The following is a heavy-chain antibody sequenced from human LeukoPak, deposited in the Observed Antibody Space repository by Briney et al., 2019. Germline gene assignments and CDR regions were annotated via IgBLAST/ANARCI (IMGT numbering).Heavy chain of an antibody. V-gene: IGHV5-51*01. J-gene: IGHJ4*02. D-gene: IGHD1-26*01. CDR2: IYPGDSDT. CDR1: GYSFTNYW. Sequence: GESLKISCKGSGYSFTNYWIGWVRQLPGKGLEWMGFIYPGDSDTKYSPSFQGQVTLLADKSISTAYLQWSSLKASDTAMYYCARRRDLYSGSYYPFDYWGQGTLVTVSS. CDR3: ARRRDLYSGSYYPFDY.